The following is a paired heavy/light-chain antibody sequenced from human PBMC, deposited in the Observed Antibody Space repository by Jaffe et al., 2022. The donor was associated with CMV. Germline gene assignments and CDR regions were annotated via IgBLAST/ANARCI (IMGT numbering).Heavy chain of an antibody. CDR3: ARGRTQRYCSSTSCRPIIFDY. D-gene: IGHD2-2*01. J-gene: IGHJ4*02. Sequence: QVQLQESGPGLVKPSGTLSLTCAVSGGSISSSNWWSWVRQPPGKGLEWIGEIYHSGSTNYNPSLKSRVTISVDKSKNQFSLKLSSVTAADTAVYYCARGRTQRYCSSTSCRPIIFDYWGQGTLVTVSS. CDR1: GGSISSSNW. V-gene: IGHV4-4*02. CDR2: IYHSGST.
Light chain of an antibody. V-gene: IGKV3-11*01. Sequence: EIVLTQSPATLSLSPGERATLSCRASQSVSSYLAWYQQKPGQAPRLLIYDASNRATGIPARFSGSGSGTDFTLTISSLEPEDFAVYYCQQRSNWRGFTFGPGTKVDIK. CDR3: QQRSNWRGFT. CDR1: QSVSSY. CDR2: DAS. J-gene: IGKJ3*01.